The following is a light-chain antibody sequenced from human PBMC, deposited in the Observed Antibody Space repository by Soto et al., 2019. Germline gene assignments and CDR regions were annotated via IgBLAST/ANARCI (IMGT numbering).Light chain of an antibody. CDR2: YAS. CDR1: QSISSY. J-gene: IGKJ5*01. CDR3: QQYNSYPYT. V-gene: IGKV1-5*03. Sequence: DIQMTQSPSSLSASEGDRVTITCRASQSISSYLNWYQQKPGKAPKLLIYYASSLESGVPSRFSGSGSGTEFTLTISSLQPDDFAIYYCQQYNSYPYTFGQGTRLEIK.